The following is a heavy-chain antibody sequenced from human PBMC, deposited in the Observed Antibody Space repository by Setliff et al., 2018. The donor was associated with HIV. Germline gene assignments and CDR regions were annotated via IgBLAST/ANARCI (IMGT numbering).Heavy chain of an antibody. V-gene: IGHV4-61*09. CDR2: IFTSGST. CDR1: GGSVSSGSYF. CDR3: ARVGTGATEYFDY. Sequence: PSETLSLTCTVSGGSVSSGSYFWSWIRQPAGKGLEWIGHIFTSGSTSYNPSLKSRLTISVDTSKNQFSLKMSSVTAADTAVYYCARVGTGATEYFDYWGQGTLVTVSS. D-gene: IGHD1-26*01. J-gene: IGHJ4*02.